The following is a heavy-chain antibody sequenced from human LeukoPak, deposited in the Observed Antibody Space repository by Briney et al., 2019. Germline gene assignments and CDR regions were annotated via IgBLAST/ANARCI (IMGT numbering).Heavy chain of an antibody. D-gene: IGHD3-22*01. V-gene: IGHV5-51*01. Sequence: GESLKISCKGSGYSFTTYWIAWVRQMPGKGLEWMGIIYPGDSDTRYSPSFQGLVTISADKSISTAYLQWSSLKAPDTAMYYCVRQRDDSYDSSGYYGDWGQGTLVTVSS. J-gene: IGHJ4*02. CDR3: VRQRDDSYDSSGYYGD. CDR1: GYSFTTYW. CDR2: IYPGDSDT.